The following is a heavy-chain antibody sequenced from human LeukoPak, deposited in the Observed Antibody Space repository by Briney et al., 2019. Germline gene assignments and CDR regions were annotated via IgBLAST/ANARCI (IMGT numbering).Heavy chain of an antibody. J-gene: IGHJ4*02. CDR3: ARDYCGGDCSFDY. V-gene: IGHV1-2*02. CDR2: INPNSGGT. Sequence: ASVKVSCKASGYTFTGYYMHWVRQAPGQGLEWMGWINPNSGGTNYAQKFQGRVTMTRDTSISTAYMDLSRLRSDDTAVYFCARDYCGGDCSFDYWGQGTLVTVSS. CDR1: GYTFTGYY. D-gene: IGHD2-21*02.